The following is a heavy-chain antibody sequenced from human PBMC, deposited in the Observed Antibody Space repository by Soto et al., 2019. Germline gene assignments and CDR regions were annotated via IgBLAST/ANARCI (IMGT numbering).Heavy chain of an antibody. D-gene: IGHD6-13*01. CDR3: ARDQDSCSCPGY. V-gene: IGHV3-33*01. CDR1: GFTFSSYG. Sequence: QVQLVESGGGVVQPGRSLRLSCAASGFTFSSYGMHWVRQAPGKGLEWVAVIWYDGSNKYYADSVKGRFTISRDNSKNTLYLQMNSLRAEDTAVYYCARDQDSCSCPGYWGQGTLVTVSS. J-gene: IGHJ4*02. CDR2: IWYDGSNK.